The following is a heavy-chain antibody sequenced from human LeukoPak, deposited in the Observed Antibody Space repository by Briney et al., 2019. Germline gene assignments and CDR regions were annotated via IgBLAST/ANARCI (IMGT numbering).Heavy chain of an antibody. J-gene: IGHJ4*02. V-gene: IGHV3-23*01. D-gene: IGHD3-10*01. Sequence: GGTLRLSCAASGFTFSTYGMNWVRQAPGKGLEWVSGISPSGGITYYTDSVKGRFTISRDNSKHTVSLQMNSLRGEDTAVYYCARASYYGSGLFDCWGQGTLVTVSS. CDR1: GFTFSTYG. CDR3: ARASYYGSGLFDC. CDR2: ISPSGGIT.